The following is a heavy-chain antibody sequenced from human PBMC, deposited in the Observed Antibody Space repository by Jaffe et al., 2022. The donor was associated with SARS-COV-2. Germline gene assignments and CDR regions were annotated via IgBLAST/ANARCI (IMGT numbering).Heavy chain of an antibody. D-gene: IGHD3-3*01. V-gene: IGHV4-39*01. J-gene: IGHJ3*02. CDR1: GGSISSSSYY. Sequence: QLQLQESGPGLVKPSETLSLSCTVSGGSISSSSYYWGWIRQPPGKGLEWIGSIYYSGSTYYNPSLKSRVTISVDTSKNQFSLKLSSVTAADTAVYYCARLTMDPVPAFDIWGQGTMVTVSS. CDR2: IYYSGST. CDR3: ARLTMDPVPAFDI.